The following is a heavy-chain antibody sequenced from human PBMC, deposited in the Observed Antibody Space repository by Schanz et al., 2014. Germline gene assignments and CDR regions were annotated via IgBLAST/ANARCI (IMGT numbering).Heavy chain of an antibody. J-gene: IGHJ6*02. CDR1: GGSISSSTYY. CDR3: YGMDV. V-gene: IGHV4-39*07. Sequence: QLQLQESGPRLVKPSETLSLTCTVFGGSISSSTYYWGWIRQPPGKGLEWIGSIYYSGSTYYNPSLKSRVTISIDTSKNQFSLRLTSVTAADTAVYYCYGMDVWGQGTTVTVSS. CDR2: IYYSGST.